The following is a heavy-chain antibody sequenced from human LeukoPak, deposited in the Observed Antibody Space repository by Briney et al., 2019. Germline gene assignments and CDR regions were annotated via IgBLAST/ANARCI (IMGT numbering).Heavy chain of an antibody. Sequence: GSSVKVSCKASGGTFNSYAISWVRQAPGQGREGMGGIIPIFGTANYAQKFQGRDTITTDEYTSTAYMELSSLRSEDTAVYYCARGYCSGGSCYSRYYYYYMDVWGKGTTVTVSS. J-gene: IGHJ6*03. V-gene: IGHV1-69*05. CDR3: ARGYCSGGSCYSRYYYYYMDV. CDR2: IIPIFGTA. CDR1: GGTFNSYA. D-gene: IGHD2-15*01.